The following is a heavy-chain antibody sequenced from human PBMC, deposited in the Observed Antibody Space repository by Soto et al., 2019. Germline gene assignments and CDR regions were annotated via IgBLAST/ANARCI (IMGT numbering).Heavy chain of an antibody. Sequence: EVQLVESGGGLVQPGGSLRLSCAASGLSFNIYWMHWVRQVPGKGLVWLARINSDGSHTIYVDSVKGRFTISRDNAKNTVFLQTDSLREEVTGVYYWAGVMAGLDVWGQGTTVTVSS. CDR2: INSDGSHT. CDR3: AGVMAGLDV. V-gene: IGHV3-74*01. CDR1: GLSFNIYW. J-gene: IGHJ6*02.